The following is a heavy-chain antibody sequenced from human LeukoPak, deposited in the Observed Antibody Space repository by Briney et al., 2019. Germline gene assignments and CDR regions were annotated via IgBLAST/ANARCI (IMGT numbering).Heavy chain of an antibody. CDR1: GYTFASYY. D-gene: IGHD3-10*01. J-gene: IGHJ3*02. CDR3: ARLKNRGFVM. Sequence: ASVKVSCKASGYTFASYYLHWVRQAPGQGLEWMGIINPSGGSASYAQMFQGRVTMTSDTSTRTVYMELSSLRSEDTAVYYCARLKNRGFVMWGKGQWSPSL. V-gene: IGHV1-46*01. CDR2: INPSGGSA.